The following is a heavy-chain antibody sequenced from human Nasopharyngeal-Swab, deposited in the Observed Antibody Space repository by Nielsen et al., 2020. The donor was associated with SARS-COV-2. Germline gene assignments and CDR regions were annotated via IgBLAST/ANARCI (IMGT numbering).Heavy chain of an antibody. D-gene: IGHD1-20*01. Sequence: GESLKISCAASGFTFGNYWMSWVRQAPGTRLEWVANIKEDGSEKDYVDSVKGRFTISRDNIKNSLYLQMNSLRVEDTAVYFCARLPRNNWRLDSWGQGILVTVSS. CDR3: ARLPRNNWRLDS. CDR2: IKEDGSEK. V-gene: IGHV3-7*03. CDR1: GFTFGNYW. J-gene: IGHJ4*02.